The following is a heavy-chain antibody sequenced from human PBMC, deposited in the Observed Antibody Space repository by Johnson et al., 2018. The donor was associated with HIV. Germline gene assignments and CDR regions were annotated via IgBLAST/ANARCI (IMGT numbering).Heavy chain of an antibody. CDR1: GFTFSSYW. CDR2: IKQDGSEK. Sequence: MLLVESGGGVVQPGRSLRLSCAASGFTFSSYWMSWVRQAPGKGLEWVANIKQDGSEKYYVDSVKGRFTISRDNAKNSLYLQMNSLRAEDTAGYYCAKVGATVITPRGEAFDIWGQGTMVTVSS. D-gene: IGHD4-23*01. CDR3: AKVGATVITPRGEAFDI. V-gene: IGHV3-7*01. J-gene: IGHJ3*02.